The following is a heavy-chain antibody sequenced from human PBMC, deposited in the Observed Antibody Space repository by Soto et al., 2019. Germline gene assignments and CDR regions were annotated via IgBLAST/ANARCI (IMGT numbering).Heavy chain of an antibody. D-gene: IGHD3-9*01. CDR1: GFTFSSYG. J-gene: IGHJ4*02. V-gene: IGHV3-30*03. Sequence: QVQLVESGGGVVQPGRSLRLSCAASGFTFSSYGMHWVRQAPGKGLEWVAVISYDGSNKYYADSVKGRFTISRDNSKNTLYLQMNSLRAEDTAVYYCATFDDRFDYWGQGTLVTVSS. CDR2: ISYDGSNK. CDR3: ATFDDRFDY.